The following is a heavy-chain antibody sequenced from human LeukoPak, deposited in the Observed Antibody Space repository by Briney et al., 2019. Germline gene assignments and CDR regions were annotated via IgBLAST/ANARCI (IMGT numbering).Heavy chain of an antibody. D-gene: IGHD3-16*01. CDR1: GFTLCSHA. CDR3: ASRADYVWGSYMARGGY. J-gene: IGHJ4*02. V-gene: IGHV3-23*01. CDR2: ICGSGGST. Sequence: PGGAPRLSLSAPGFTLCSHALSWGRQAPGEGVEGGSAICGSGGSTYYADSVKGRFTISRDNSKNTLYLQMNSLRAEDTAVYYCASRADYVWGSYMARGGYWGQGTLVTVSS.